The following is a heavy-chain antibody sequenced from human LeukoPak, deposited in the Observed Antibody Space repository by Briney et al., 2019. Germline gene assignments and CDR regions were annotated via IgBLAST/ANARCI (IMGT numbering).Heavy chain of an antibody. CDR1: GFTFSSYS. J-gene: IGHJ4*02. D-gene: IGHD5-18*01. V-gene: IGHV3-21*01. CDR3: ARGIQLWLDLDY. CDR2: ISSSSSYI. Sequence: PGGSLRLSCAASGFTFSSYSMNWVRQAPGKGLEWVSSISSSSSYIYYADSVKGRFTISRDNAKNSLYLQTNSLRAEDTAVYYCARGIQLWLDLDYWGQGTLVTVSS.